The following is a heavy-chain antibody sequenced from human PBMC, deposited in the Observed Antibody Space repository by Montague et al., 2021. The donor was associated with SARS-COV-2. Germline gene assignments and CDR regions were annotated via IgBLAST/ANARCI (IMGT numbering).Heavy chain of an antibody. V-gene: IGHV2-70*17. CDR3: ARCIDGYKPGLYFDD. J-gene: IGHJ4*02. CDR2: IDWDDYE. CDR1: GFSLSTSVMS. Sequence: PALVKPTQTLTLTCTFSGFSLSTSVMSVSWIRQPPGKALEWLARIDWDDYEFYSTSLKTRLTISKDTSKNQVVLTMTNMDPVDTATYYCARCIDGYKPGLYFDDWGQGTLVTVSS. D-gene: IGHD5-24*01.